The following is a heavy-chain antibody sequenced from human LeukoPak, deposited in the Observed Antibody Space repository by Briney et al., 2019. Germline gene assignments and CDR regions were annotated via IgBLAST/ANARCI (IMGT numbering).Heavy chain of an antibody. D-gene: IGHD3-22*01. J-gene: IGHJ4*02. Sequence: SETLSLTCTVSGASISSASYYWSWIRQPAGKGLEWIGRIYISGSTNYNPSLKSRVTISVDTSKNHFSLKLSSVTAADTAVYYCARVTGYMIEDYFDYWGQGTLVTVSS. CDR1: GASISSASYY. CDR2: IYISGST. CDR3: ARVTGYMIEDYFDY. V-gene: IGHV4-61*02.